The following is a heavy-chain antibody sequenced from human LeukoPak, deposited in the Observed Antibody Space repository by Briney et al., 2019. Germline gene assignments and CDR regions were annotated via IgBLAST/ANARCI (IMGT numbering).Heavy chain of an antibody. D-gene: IGHD1-1*01. CDR3: ARYNWNDHFDY. CDR1: GYTFTGYY. J-gene: IGHJ4*02. Sequence: ASVKDSCKASGYTFTGYYMHWVRQAPARGLEWMGWINPNSGCTNYAQKFQDRVTMTRDTSFSTPSMELSRLRYDDTAVYYCARYNWNDHFDYWGQGTLVTVSS. CDR2: INPNSGCT. V-gene: IGHV1-2*02.